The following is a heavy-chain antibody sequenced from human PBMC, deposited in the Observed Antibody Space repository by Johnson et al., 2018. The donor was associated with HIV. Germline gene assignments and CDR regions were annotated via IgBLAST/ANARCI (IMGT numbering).Heavy chain of an antibody. J-gene: IGHJ3*02. CDR2: IKSKTDGGTT. CDR1: GFTFSNYV. Sequence: VQLVESGGGLVQPGGSLRLSCAATGFTFSNYVMSWVRQAPGKGLEWVGRIKSKTDGGTTDCAAPVKGRFTISRDDSKNTLYLQMNSLRAEDTAVYYCARDGGAAYCGGDCYSGAFDIWGQGTMVTVSS. CDR3: ARDGGAAYCGGDCYSGAFDI. V-gene: IGHV3-15*01. D-gene: IGHD2-21*02.